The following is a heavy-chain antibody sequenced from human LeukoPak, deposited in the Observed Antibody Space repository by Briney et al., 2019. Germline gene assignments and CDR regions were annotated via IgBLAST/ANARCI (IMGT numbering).Heavy chain of an antibody. J-gene: IGHJ6*02. CDR1: GYTFTSYG. V-gene: IGHV1-18*01. CDR3: ARGVVVAATTNYYYYGMDV. Sequence: ASVKVSCKASGYTFTSYGISWVRQAPGQGLEWMGWISPYNGNTNYARKFQARVTMTTDTSTSIAYMELRSLRSDDTAVYYCARGVVVAATTNYYYYGMDVWGQGTTVTVSS. CDR2: ISPYNGNT. D-gene: IGHD2-15*01.